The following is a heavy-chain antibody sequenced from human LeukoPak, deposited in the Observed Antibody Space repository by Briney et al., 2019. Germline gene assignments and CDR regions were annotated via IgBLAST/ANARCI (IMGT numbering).Heavy chain of an antibody. D-gene: IGHD1-1*01. J-gene: IGHJ6*04. CDR3: AKTGMLRRVGYLDV. CDR1: GFTFSSYA. V-gene: IGHV3-30*18. Sequence: PGGSLRLSCAASGFTFSSYAMSWVRQAPGKGLEWVAVIAYDGNNTYYGDSVRGRFTISRDNSKKMVYLEMNSLRVEDTAVYYCAKTGMLRRVGYLDVRGKGTAVIVSS. CDR2: IAYDGNNT.